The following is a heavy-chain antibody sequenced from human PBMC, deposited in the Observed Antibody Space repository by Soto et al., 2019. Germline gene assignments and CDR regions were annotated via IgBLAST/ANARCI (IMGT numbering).Heavy chain of an antibody. CDR2: INPSDSHT. CDR1: GYSFTNHW. J-gene: IGHJ5*02. CDR3: ARHAAYCVSSGYVGSS. Sequence: EVQLVQSGAEVKKPGESLKISCQGSGYSFTNHWITWVRQMPGKGLEWMGRINPSDSHTNYSPSFQGHVTMSVDKSMSTAHRQFIILTASDSAMYYWARHAAYCVSSGYVGSSWWRGTVVTVSP. D-gene: IGHD3-22*01. V-gene: IGHV5-10-1*03.